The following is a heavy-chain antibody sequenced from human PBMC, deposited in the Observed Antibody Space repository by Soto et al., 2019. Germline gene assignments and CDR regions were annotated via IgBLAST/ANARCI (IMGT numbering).Heavy chain of an antibody. J-gene: IGHJ6*02. V-gene: IGHV3-7*03. CDR2: IKEDRSEK. Sequence: GGSLRLSCEASGFTFDNYWMTWVRQAPGKGLEWVATIKEDRSEKYYVDSVKGRFTISRDNGKNSLYLQMNSLRVEGAAVYLCAREKPPEYKNAFTYGLDVWGQGTTVTVSS. CDR1: GFTFDNYW. CDR3: AREKPPEYKNAFTYGLDV. D-gene: IGHD1-1*01.